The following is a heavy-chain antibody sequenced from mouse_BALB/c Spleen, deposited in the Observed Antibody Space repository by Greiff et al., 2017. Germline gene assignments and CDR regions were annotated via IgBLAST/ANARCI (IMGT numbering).Heavy chain of an antibody. CDR2: INPGSGGT. Sequence: QVQLKQSGAELVRPGTSVKVSCKASGYAFTNYLIEWVKQRPGQGLEWIGVINPGSGGTNYNEKFKGKATLTADKSSSTAYMQLSSLTSDDSAVYFCARSSNYGYDAYFDYWGQGTTLTVSS. D-gene: IGHD2-2*01. V-gene: IGHV1-54*01. CDR3: ARSSNYGYDAYFDY. CDR1: GYAFTNYL. J-gene: IGHJ2*01.